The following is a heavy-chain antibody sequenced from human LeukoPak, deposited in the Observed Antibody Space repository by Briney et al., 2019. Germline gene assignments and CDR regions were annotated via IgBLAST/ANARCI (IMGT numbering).Heavy chain of an antibody. V-gene: IGHV3-23*01. CDR2: ILDSGGST. CDR3: AKWGDYDVLTGYYVPDY. Sequence: TGGSLRLSCAASGFTFSNYAMSWVRQAPGKGLEWVSAILDSGGSTYYADSVKGRFTVSRDNSKSTLYLQMNSLRAEDTALYYCAKWGDYDVLTGYYVPDYWGQGTLVTVSS. D-gene: IGHD3-9*01. CDR1: GFTFSNYA. J-gene: IGHJ4*02.